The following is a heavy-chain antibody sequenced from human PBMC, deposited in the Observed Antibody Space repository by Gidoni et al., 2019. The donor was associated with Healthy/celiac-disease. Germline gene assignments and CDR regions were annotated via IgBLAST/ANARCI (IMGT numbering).Heavy chain of an antibody. D-gene: IGHD2-2*01. Sequence: EVQLVESGGGLVKPGGSLRLSCAASGFTFSSYSRNWVRQAQGKGLEWVSSISSSSSYIYYADSVKGRFTISRDNAKNSLYLQMNSLRAEDTAVYYCARDLGVYCSSTSCYDDYWGQGTLVTVSS. CDR3: ARDLGVYCSSTSCYDDY. V-gene: IGHV3-21*01. CDR2: ISSSSSYI. CDR1: GFTFSSYS. J-gene: IGHJ4*02.